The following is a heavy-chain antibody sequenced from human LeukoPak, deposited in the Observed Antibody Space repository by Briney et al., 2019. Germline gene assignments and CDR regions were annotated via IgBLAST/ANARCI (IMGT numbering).Heavy chain of an antibody. CDR1: GFTFSSYA. CDR2: ISGSGGST. Sequence: GRSLSLSCAASGFTFSSYAMSWVRQAPGKGLEWVSAISGSGGSTYYADSVKGRFTISRDNSKNTLYLQMNSLRAEDTAVYYCATDLLDYDGDDWGQGTLVTVSS. V-gene: IGHV3-23*01. J-gene: IGHJ4*02. CDR3: ATDLLDYDGDD. D-gene: IGHD3-22*01.